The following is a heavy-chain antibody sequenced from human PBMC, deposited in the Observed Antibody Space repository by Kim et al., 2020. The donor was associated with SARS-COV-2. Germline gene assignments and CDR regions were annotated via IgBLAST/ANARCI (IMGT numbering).Heavy chain of an antibody. CDR2: INPNSGDT. CDR1: GYNLTGYY. V-gene: IGHV1-2*02. CDR3: ARGIRGILGPFDY. Sequence: ASVKVSCKASGYNLTGYYMHWVRQAPGQGLEWMGWINPNSGDTNYAQKFQGRVTMTRDTSMSTAYMELSRLRSDDTAVFYCARGIRGILGPFDYWGQGTLVTVPS. J-gene: IGHJ4*02. D-gene: IGHD3-10*01.